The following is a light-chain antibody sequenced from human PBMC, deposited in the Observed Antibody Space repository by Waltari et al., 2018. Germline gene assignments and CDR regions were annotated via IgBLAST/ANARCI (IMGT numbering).Light chain of an antibody. J-gene: IGKJ1*01. CDR3: QQYHTYKM. Sequence: DIQMTQSPSTLSASVGDTVIISCRASQSITTSLAWYQQKPGKAPDVLIYGASNLESGVPSRFSGSGSGTEFTLTISSLQPDDFATYYCQQYHTYKMFGQGTKVEI. CDR2: GAS. V-gene: IGKV1-5*03. CDR1: QSITTS.